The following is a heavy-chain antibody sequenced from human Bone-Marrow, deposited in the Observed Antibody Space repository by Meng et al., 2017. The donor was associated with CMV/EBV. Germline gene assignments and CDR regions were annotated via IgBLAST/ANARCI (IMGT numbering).Heavy chain of an antibody. CDR1: GYTFTGYY. J-gene: IGHJ6*02. CDR3: ARVVYRALHDYYYGMDV. D-gene: IGHD3-16*02. Sequence: ASVKVSCKASGYTFTGYYMHWVRQAPGQGLEWMGWINPNSGGTKYAQRFQGRVTMTRDTSISTAYMELNRLRSDDTAVYYCARVVYRALHDYYYGMDVWGQGTTVTVSS. CDR2: INPNSGGT. V-gene: IGHV1-2*02.